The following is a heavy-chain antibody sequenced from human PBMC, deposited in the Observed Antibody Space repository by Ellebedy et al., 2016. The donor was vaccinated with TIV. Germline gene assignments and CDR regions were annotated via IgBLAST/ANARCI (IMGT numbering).Heavy chain of an antibody. J-gene: IGHJ4*02. V-gene: IGHV3-64D*06. CDR3: VKRGPYYVGSGSYSDY. Sequence: GESLKISCSASGLTFSNYYMHWVRQAPGKGLEYVSAVSSDGAGTYYADSVKGRFTISRDNSKHTLYLRMSSLRAEDTAVYYCVKRGPYYVGSGSYSDYWGQGTLVTVSS. D-gene: IGHD3-10*01. CDR1: GLTFSNYY. CDR2: VSSDGAGT.